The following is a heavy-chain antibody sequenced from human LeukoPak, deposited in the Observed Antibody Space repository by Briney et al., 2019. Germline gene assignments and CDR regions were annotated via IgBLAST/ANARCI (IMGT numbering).Heavy chain of an antibody. J-gene: IGHJ3*02. CDR2: IIPIFGTA. CDR3: ARDGFGWELLGGAFDI. CDR1: GGTFSSYA. Sequence: SVKVSCKASGGTFSSYAISWVRQAPGQGLEWMGGIIPIFGTANYAQKFQGRVTITTDESTSTAYMELSSLRSEDTAVYYCARDGFGWELLGGAFDIWGQGTTVTVSS. V-gene: IGHV1-69*05. D-gene: IGHD1-26*01.